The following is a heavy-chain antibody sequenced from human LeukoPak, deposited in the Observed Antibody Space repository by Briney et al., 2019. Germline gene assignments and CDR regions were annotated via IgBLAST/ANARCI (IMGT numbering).Heavy chain of an antibody. CDR1: GFTFSSYG. Sequence: PGGSLRLSCAASGFTFSSYGMHWVRQAPGKGLEWAAVIWYDGSNKYYADSVKGRFTISRDNSKNTLYLQMNSLRAEDTAVYYCAKDRGYCSSTSCYTYFDYWGQGTLVTVSS. J-gene: IGHJ4*02. V-gene: IGHV3-33*06. CDR3: AKDRGYCSSTSCYTYFDY. D-gene: IGHD2-2*02. CDR2: IWYDGSNK.